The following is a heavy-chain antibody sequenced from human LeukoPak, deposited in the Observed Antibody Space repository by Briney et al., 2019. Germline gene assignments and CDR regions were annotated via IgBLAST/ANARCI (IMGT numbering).Heavy chain of an antibody. CDR2: ISYDGSNE. CDR1: GFIFSNYF. D-gene: IGHD3-3*02. CDR3: ARGISSAFDY. V-gene: IGHV3-30-3*01. J-gene: IGHJ4*02. Sequence: GGSLRLSCAASGFIFSNYFIHWVRQAPGRGLEWVAVISYDGSNEYYADSVKGRYTISRDNSKNTLYLQMNSLSPEDTAVYYCARGISSAFDYWGQGTLVTVSS.